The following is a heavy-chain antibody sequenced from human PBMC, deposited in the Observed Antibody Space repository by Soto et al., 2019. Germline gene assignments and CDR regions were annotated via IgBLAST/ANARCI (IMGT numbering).Heavy chain of an antibody. D-gene: IGHD1-26*01. J-gene: IGHJ4*02. CDR1: GYTFTSYG. CDR2: ISAYNGNT. Sequence: QVQLVQSGAEVKKPGASVKVSCKASGYTFTSYGISWVRQAPGQGLEWMGWISAYNGNTNYAQKFQGRVTMTRDTSISTAYMELSRLRSDDTAVYYCARGTKGWEGVYYFDYWGQGTLVTVSS. V-gene: IGHV1-18*04. CDR3: ARGTKGWEGVYYFDY.